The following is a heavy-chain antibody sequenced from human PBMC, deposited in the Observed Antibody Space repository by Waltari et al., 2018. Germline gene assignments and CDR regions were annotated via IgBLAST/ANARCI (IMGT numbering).Heavy chain of an antibody. V-gene: IGHV3-23*01. D-gene: IGHD3-3*01. J-gene: IGHJ1*01. CDR3: AKDSAAIRFLEWLHSAEYFQH. CDR2: IIGSGDST. CDR1: GFTISSYA. Sequence: EVQLLESGGGLVQPVGSLRLSGAASGFTISSYAMSWLRQAPGKGLEWVSSIIGSGDSTYYADSMKGRFTISRDNSKNTLYLQMNSLRAEDTAVYYCAKDSAAIRFLEWLHSAEYFQHWGQGTLVTVSS.